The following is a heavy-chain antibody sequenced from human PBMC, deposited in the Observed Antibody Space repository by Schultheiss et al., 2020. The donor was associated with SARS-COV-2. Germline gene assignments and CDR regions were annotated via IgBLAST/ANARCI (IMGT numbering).Heavy chain of an antibody. Sequence: SETLSLTCTVSGGSISSGSYYWSWIRQPAGKGLEWTGRTYTSGSTNYNPSLKSRVTISVDTSKNQFSLKLSSVTAADTAVYYCARYYYDSSGYGGYYYYYMDVWGKGTTVTVSS. CDR3: ARYYYDSSGYGGYYYYYMDV. V-gene: IGHV4-61*02. J-gene: IGHJ6*03. CDR2: TYTSGST. D-gene: IGHD3-22*01. CDR1: GGSISSGSYY.